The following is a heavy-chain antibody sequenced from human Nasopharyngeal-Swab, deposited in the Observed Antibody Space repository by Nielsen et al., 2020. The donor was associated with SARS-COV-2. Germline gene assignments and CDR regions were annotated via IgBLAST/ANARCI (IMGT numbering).Heavy chain of an antibody. CDR2: FSSNGART. J-gene: IGHJ4*02. Sequence: GESLKISCAASGFTFSSYAMVWVRQAPGKGLEWVSGFSSNGARTYYADSVKGRFTISRDNSQNMLYLQMYSLRADDTAVYYCARPLGEDSSGYGFWGQGTLVTVSS. CDR1: GFTFSSYA. D-gene: IGHD3-22*01. V-gene: IGHV3-23*01. CDR3: ARPLGEDSSGYGF.